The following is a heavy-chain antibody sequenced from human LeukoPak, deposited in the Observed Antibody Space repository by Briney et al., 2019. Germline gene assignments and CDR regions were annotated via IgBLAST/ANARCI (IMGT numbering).Heavy chain of an antibody. CDR2: IRYDGSDK. D-gene: IGHD2-8*01. Sequence: GGSLRLSCAASGFTFSSYGMQSVRQAPGKGLEWVALIRYDGSDKYYAESVKGQITISIDDSKNTLELQMNSLRAEDAAIYYCAKHGVTAWGQGTLVTVSS. CDR1: GFTFSSYG. CDR3: AKHGVTA. V-gene: IGHV3-30*02. J-gene: IGHJ5*02.